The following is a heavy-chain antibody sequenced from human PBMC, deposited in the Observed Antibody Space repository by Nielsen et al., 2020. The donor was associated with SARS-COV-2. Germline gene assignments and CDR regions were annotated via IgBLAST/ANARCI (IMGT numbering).Heavy chain of an antibody. CDR3: ARQPRSIISNWFDP. D-gene: IGHD1-14*01. V-gene: IGHV5-10-1*01. CDR2: IDPTDPHT. CDR1: GFSFTNYW. J-gene: IGHJ5*02. Sequence: GESLKISCKASGFSFTNYWISWVRQMPGKGLEWMGNIDPTDPHTNYSPSFKGHVTISADKSITTAYLQWSSLEASDSAMYYCARQPRSIISNWFDPWGQGTLVTVST.